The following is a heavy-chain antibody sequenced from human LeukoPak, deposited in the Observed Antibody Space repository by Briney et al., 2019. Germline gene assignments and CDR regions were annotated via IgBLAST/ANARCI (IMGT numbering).Heavy chain of an antibody. J-gene: IGHJ4*02. D-gene: IGHD2-15*01. CDR2: INPNSGGT. Sequence: ASVKVSCKASGYTFTGYYMHWVRQAPGQGLEWMGWINPNSGGTNYAQKFQGRVTMTRDTSISTAYMELSRLRSDDTAVYYCATPLGYCSGGSCSDYWGQGTLVTVSS. V-gene: IGHV1-2*02. CDR1: GYTFTGYY. CDR3: ATPLGYCSGGSCSDY.